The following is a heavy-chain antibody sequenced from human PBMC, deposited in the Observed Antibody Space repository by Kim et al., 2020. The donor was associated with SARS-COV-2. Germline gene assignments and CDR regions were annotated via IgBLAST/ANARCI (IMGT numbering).Heavy chain of an antibody. Sequence: YAGSVKSRIHINADTSKNQFPLQLSSVTPEDTAIYYCARDWELIQDGMDVWGQGTTVTVSS. J-gene: IGHJ6*02. V-gene: IGHV6-1*01. CDR3: ARDWELIQDGMDV. D-gene: IGHD1-7*01.